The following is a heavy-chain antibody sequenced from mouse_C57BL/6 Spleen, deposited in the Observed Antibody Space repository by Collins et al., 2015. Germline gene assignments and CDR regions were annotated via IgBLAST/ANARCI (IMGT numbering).Heavy chain of an antibody. CDR1: GYTFTDYI. CDR3: ARTAY. V-gene: IGHV1-77*01. Sequence: QVQLQQSGPDLVKPGAFSEDACKASGYTFTDYIIRWVKQRTGQGLEWIGEIYPGSGSTYYNEKFKGKATLTADKSSNTAYMQLNSLTSEDSAVYFCARTAYWGQGTLVTVSA. J-gene: IGHJ3*01. CDR2: IYPGSGST.